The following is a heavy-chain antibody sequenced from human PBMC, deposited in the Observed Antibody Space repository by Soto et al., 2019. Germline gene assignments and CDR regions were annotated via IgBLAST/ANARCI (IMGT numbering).Heavy chain of an antibody. Sequence: EVQLVESGGGLVKPGGSLRLSGAASGFTFSSYSMNWVRQAPGKGLEWVSSISSSSSYIYYADSVKGRFTISRDNAKNSLYLQMNSLRAEDTAVYYCARGYDDSSGYYPLDYWGQGTLVTVSS. J-gene: IGHJ4*02. CDR1: GFTFSSYS. V-gene: IGHV3-21*01. CDR2: ISSSSSYI. CDR3: ARGYDDSSGYYPLDY. D-gene: IGHD3-22*01.